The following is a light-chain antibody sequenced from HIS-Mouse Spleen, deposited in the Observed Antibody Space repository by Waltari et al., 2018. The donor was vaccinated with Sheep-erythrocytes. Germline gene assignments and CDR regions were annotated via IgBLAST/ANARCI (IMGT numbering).Light chain of an antibody. J-gene: IGLJ1*01. Sequence: QSALTQPRSVSGSTGQSVTISCTGTSSDVGGSNYVSWYQQHPGKAPKLMIYDVSKRPSGVPDRFSGSKSGNTASLTISGLQAEDEADYYCCSYAGSYNHVFATGTKVTVL. CDR3: CSYAGSYNHV. CDR1: SSDVGGSNY. CDR2: DVS. V-gene: IGLV2-11*01.